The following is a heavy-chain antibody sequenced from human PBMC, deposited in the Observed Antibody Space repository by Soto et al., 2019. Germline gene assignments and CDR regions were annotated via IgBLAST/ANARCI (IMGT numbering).Heavy chain of an antibody. J-gene: IGHJ6*02. CDR1: GYSFTSNW. D-gene: IGHD2-2*01. CDR2: IDHSDSYT. Sequence: PGESLKISCKGSGYSFTSNWISWMRQMTGKGLEWMGRIDHSDSYTNFSPSFQGHVTILADKSISTAYLQWSSLKASDTAMYYCARRYCGSTSCPRTSYGMDVWGQGTTVTVSS. V-gene: IGHV5-10-1*01. CDR3: ARRYCGSTSCPRTSYGMDV.